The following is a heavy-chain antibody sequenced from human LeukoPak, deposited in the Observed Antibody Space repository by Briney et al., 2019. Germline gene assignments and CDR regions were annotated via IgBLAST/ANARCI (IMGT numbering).Heavy chain of an antibody. Sequence: SETLSLTCTVSGGSISSSSYYSGWIRRPPGKGLEWIVRIYYSASTYSHPSLKSRVTISVDTSKNQFSLKLSSVTAADTAGYYCARLPRTIAWGDYYDSSGYSDYWGQGTLVTVSS. V-gene: IGHV4-39*01. CDR2: IYYSAST. D-gene: IGHD3-22*01. CDR1: GGSISSSSYY. J-gene: IGHJ4*02. CDR3: ARLPRTIAWGDYYDSSGYSDY.